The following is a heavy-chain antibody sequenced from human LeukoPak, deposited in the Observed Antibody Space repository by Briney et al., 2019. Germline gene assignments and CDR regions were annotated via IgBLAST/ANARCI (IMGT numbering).Heavy chain of an antibody. V-gene: IGHV3-48*01. CDR3: ARDEYSSSQDDYYYGMDV. D-gene: IGHD6-6*01. Sequence: GGSLRLSCAASGFTFSSYTMNWVRQAPGKGLEWLSYIGSTGSTIYYADSVKGRFTISRDNSKNTLYLQMNSLRAEDTAVYYCARDEYSSSQDDYYYGMDVWGQGTTVTVSS. CDR2: IGSTGSTI. J-gene: IGHJ6*02. CDR1: GFTFSSYT.